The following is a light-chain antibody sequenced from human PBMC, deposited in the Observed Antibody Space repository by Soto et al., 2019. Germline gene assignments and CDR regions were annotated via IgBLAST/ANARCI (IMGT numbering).Light chain of an antibody. V-gene: IGKV1-5*01. CDR2: HAY. CDR3: QQYNSYPWT. J-gene: IGKJ1*01. Sequence: DIKMTHSPFTLSAYVRDRVTLTCRASQSISSWLAWYQQKPGKAPKLLIYHAYSLESGVPSRFSGSESGTEFTLTINSLQPDDFATYYCQQYNSYPWTFGQGTKVDI. CDR1: QSISSW.